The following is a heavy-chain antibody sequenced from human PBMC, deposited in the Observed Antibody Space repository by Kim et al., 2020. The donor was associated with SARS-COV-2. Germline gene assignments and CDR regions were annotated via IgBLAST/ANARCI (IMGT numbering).Heavy chain of an antibody. CDR1: GGSISSGSYY. Sequence: SETLSLTCTVSGGSISSGSYYWSWIRQPAGKGLEWIGRIYTSGSTNYNPSLKSRVTISVDTSKNQFSLKLSSVTAADTAVYYCARRAVRGYCSGGSCPHYYYYGMDVWGQGTTVTVSS. D-gene: IGHD2-15*01. J-gene: IGHJ6*02. CDR3: ARRAVRGYCSGGSCPHYYYYGMDV. CDR2: IYTSGST. V-gene: IGHV4-61*02.